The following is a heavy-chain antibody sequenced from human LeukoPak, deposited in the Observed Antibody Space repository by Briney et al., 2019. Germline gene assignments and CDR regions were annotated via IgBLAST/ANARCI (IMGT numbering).Heavy chain of an antibody. CDR2: IKQDGSEK. Sequence: GGSLRLSCAASGFTFSSYWMSWVRQAPGKGLEWVANIKQDGSEKYYVDSVKRRFTISRDNAKNSLYLQMNSLRAEDTAVYYCARDDCSSISCYHNWFDPWGQGTLVTVSS. CDR3: ARDDCSSISCYHNWFDP. CDR1: GFTFSSYW. D-gene: IGHD2-2*01. V-gene: IGHV3-7*01. J-gene: IGHJ5*02.